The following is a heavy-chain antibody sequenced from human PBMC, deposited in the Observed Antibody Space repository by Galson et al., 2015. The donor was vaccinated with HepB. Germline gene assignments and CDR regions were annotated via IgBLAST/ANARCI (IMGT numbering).Heavy chain of an antibody. CDR1: GFTFSSYG. CDR2: ISYDGSNK. Sequence: SLRLSCAASGFTFSSYGMHWVRQAPGKGLEWVAVISYDGSNKYYADSVKGRFTISRDNSKNTLYLQMNSLRAEDTAVYYCAKVEFAKYSGSSDYWGQGTLVTVSS. CDR3: AKVEFAKYSGSSDY. D-gene: IGHD1-26*01. J-gene: IGHJ4*02. V-gene: IGHV3-30*18.